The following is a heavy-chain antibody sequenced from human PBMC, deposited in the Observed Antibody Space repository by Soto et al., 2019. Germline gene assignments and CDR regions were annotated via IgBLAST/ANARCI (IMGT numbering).Heavy chain of an antibody. Sequence: SETLSLTCTVSGGSISSGDYYWSWIRQPPGKGLEWIGYIYYSGSTYYNPSLKSRVTISVDTSKNQFSLKLSSVTAADTVVYYCVLSRVRSLWFDPWGQGTLVTVSS. J-gene: IGHJ5*02. CDR2: IYYSGST. D-gene: IGHD3-10*01. V-gene: IGHV4-30-4*01. CDR3: VLSRVRSLWFDP. CDR1: GGSISSGDYY.